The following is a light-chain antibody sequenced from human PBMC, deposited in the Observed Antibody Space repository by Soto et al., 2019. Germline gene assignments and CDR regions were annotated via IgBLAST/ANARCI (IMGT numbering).Light chain of an antibody. CDR3: SSYTSSTTPYV. J-gene: IGLJ1*01. V-gene: IGLV2-14*03. Sequence: QSALTQPASVSGSPGQSITISCTGTSSDVGGYNYVSWYQRHPGKAPKLMIFDVSNRPSGVSNRFSGSKSANTASLTISGLQAEDQADYFCSSYTSSTTPYVFGTGTKPTVL. CDR1: SSDVGGYNY. CDR2: DVS.